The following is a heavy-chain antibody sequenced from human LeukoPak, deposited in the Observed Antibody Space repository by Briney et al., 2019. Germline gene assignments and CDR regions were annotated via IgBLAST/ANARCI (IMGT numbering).Heavy chain of an antibody. D-gene: IGHD3-16*01. Sequence: ASVKVSCKASGYTFTSYDINWVRQATGQGLEWMGWLNPNSGNTVYAQKFQGGVTMTMNTSISTAYMELSSLRSEDTAVYYCARGRLRVPRSFDPWGQGTLVTVSS. J-gene: IGHJ5*02. CDR2: LNPNSGNT. CDR3: ARGRLRVPRSFDP. CDR1: GYTFTSYD. V-gene: IGHV1-8*01.